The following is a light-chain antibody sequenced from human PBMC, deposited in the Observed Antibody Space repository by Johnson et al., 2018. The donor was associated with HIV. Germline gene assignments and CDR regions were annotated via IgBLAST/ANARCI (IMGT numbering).Light chain of an antibody. CDR2: ENY. V-gene: IGLV1-51*02. J-gene: IGLJ1*01. CDR3: GAWDSRLSVCV. Sequence: QSLLTQPPSVSAAPGQRVTISCSGSSSNIGDNFVSWYQQFPGAASKLLIFENYKRPSGIPDRFSGSRSGTSATLAITGLQTGDEADYYCGAWDSRLSVCVFGPGTKVTVL. CDR1: SSNIGDNF.